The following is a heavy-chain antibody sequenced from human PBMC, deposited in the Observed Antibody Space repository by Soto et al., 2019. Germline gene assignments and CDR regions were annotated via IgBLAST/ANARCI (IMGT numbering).Heavy chain of an antibody. CDR2: INPNGGGT. V-gene: IGHV1-2*02. CDR3: ARDDDFDI. CDR1: GYTFTGYY. J-gene: IGHJ3*02. Sequence: GASVKVSCKASGYTFTGYYIHWVRQAPGQGLEWMGWINPNGGGTNYAQKFQGRVSMTRDTSISTAFMDLSRLISDDTAIYYCARDDDFDIWGQGTLVTVSS.